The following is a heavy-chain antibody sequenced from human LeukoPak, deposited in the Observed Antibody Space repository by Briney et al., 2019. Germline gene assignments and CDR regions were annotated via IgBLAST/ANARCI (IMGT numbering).Heavy chain of an antibody. D-gene: IGHD6-19*01. CDR3: ASTSSGWPLYGMDV. V-gene: IGHV4-34*01. Sequence: PSETLSLTCAVYGGSFSGYYWSWIRQPPGKGLEWIGEINHSGSTNYNPSLKSRVTISVDTSKNQFSLKLSSVTAADTAVCYCASTSSGWPLYGMDVWGQGTTVTVSS. CDR1: GGSFSGYY. J-gene: IGHJ6*02. CDR2: INHSGST.